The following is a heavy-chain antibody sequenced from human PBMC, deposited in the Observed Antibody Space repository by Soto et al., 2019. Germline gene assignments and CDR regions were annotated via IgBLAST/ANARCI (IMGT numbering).Heavy chain of an antibody. D-gene: IGHD6-6*01. CDR1: GFTFSSYE. V-gene: IGHV3-48*03. CDR3: ERDSPAARPNWYLDL. J-gene: IGHJ2*01. Sequence: PGGSLRLSCAASGFTFSSYEMNWVRQAPGKGLEWVSYISSSGSTIYYADSVKGRFTISRDNAKNSLYLQMNSLRAEDTAVYYCERDSPAARPNWYLDLWGRGTLVTVYS. CDR2: ISSSGSTI.